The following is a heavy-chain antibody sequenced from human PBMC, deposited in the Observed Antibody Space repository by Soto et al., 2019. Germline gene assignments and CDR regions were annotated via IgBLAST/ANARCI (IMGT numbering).Heavy chain of an antibody. D-gene: IGHD6-13*01. CDR1: GYTFTSYG. V-gene: IGHV1-18*01. J-gene: IGHJ6*02. CDR3: ARLEGYKSSSPPRYYYYYGMDV. Sequence: ASVKVSCEASGYTFTSYGISWVRHAPGQGLEWMGWISAYNGNTNYAQKLQGRVTMTTDTSTSTAYMELRSLRSDDTAVYYCARLEGYKSSSPPRYYYYYGMDVWGQGTTVTVSS. CDR2: ISAYNGNT.